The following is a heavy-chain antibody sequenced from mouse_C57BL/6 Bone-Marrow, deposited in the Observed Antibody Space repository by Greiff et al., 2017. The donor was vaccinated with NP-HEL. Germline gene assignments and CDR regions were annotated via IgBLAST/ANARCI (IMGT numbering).Heavy chain of an antibody. J-gene: IGHJ2*01. V-gene: IGHV3-1*01. Sequence: EVKVVESGPGMVKPSQSLSLTCTVTGYSITSGYDWHWIRHFPGNKLEWMGYISYSGSTNYNPSLKSRISITHDTSKNHFFLKLNSVTTEDTATYYCARGDYYGSSYYFDYWGQGTTLTVSS. CDR1: GYSITSGYD. CDR3: ARGDYYGSSYYFDY. D-gene: IGHD1-1*01. CDR2: ISYSGST.